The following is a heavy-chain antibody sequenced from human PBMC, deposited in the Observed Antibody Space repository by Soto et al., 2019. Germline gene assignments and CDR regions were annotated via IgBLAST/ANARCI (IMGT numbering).Heavy chain of an antibody. D-gene: IGHD1-26*01. CDR3: ARESKWESYYFDY. V-gene: IGHV3-33*01. J-gene: IGHJ4*02. Sequence: GGSLRLSCAASGFTFSSYGMHWVRQAPGKGLEWVAVIWYDGSNKYYADSVKGRFTISRDNSKNTLYLQMNSLRAEDTAVYYCARESKWESYYFDYWGQGTLVTVSS. CDR1: GFTFSSYG. CDR2: IWYDGSNK.